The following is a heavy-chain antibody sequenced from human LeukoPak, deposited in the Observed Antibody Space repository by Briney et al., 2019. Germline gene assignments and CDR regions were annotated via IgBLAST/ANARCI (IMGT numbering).Heavy chain of an antibody. Sequence: GASVKVSCKASGYTFTGYYMHWVRQAPGQGLEWMGWINPNSGGTNYAQKFQGRVTMTRDTSISTAYMELSRLRSDDTAVYYCAKSVRFLEWSHLGPYYYYYMDVWGKGTTVTVSS. J-gene: IGHJ6*03. CDR1: GYTFTGYY. CDR2: INPNSGGT. V-gene: IGHV1-2*02. D-gene: IGHD3-3*01. CDR3: AKSVRFLEWSHLGPYYYYYMDV.